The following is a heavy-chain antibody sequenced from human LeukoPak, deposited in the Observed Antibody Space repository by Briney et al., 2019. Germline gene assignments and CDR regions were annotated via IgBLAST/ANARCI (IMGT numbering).Heavy chain of an antibody. CDR3: ARRRNFYISIGSYHYFDY. Sequence: NPGGSLRLSCAASGLTLSTYYMHWVRQAPGKGLEWVSSISGGGDKSYYAAFVRGWFTICRDNAKNSYHLIMNIRSADATAVYYCARRRNFYISIGSYHYFDYWGQGTLVTVSS. CDR2: ISGGGDKS. J-gene: IGHJ4*02. D-gene: IGHD3-22*01. V-gene: IGHV3-21*01. CDR1: GLTLSTYY.